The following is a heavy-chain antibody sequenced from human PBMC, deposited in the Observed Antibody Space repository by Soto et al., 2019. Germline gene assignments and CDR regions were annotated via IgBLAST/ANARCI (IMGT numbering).Heavy chain of an antibody. CDR2: ISGGGDIT. Sequence: PGGSLRLSCAASGFSFDYFAMGWVRQSPGRGLEWVSSISGGGDITYDADSFKGRFIISRDKSKNTLYLEMNSLRVDDTAQYYCAKSTGYSGYDHSDFWGQGTLVTVSS. V-gene: IGHV3-23*01. D-gene: IGHD5-12*01. CDR1: GFSFDYFA. J-gene: IGHJ4*02. CDR3: AKSTGYSGYDHSDF.